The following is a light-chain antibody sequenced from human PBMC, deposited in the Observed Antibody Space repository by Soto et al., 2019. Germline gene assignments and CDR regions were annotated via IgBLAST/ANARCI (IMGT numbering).Light chain of an antibody. CDR1: QSVSNS. CDR2: EAS. V-gene: IGKV3-11*01. Sequence: PGERATLSCRASQSVSNSLAWYQQRPGQAPRLLIYEASKRATGIPASFSGSGSGTDFTLTISSLESEDFAVYYCQQRSTSPWTFGQGTNLEI. J-gene: IGKJ2*02. CDR3: QQRSTSPWT.